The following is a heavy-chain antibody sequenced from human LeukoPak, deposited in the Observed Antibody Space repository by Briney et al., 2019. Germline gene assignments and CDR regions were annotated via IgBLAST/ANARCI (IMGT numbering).Heavy chain of an antibody. CDR2: ISSSSSYI. CDR1: GFTFSSYS. D-gene: IGHD1/OR15-1a*01. J-gene: IGHJ5*02. CDR3: ARGTPTSDNWFDP. Sequence: GGSLRLSCAASGFTFSSYSMNWVRQAPGKGLEWVSSISSSSSYIYYADSVKGRFTISRDNAKNSLYLQMNSLRAEDTAVYYCARGTPTSDNWFDPWGRGTLVTVSS. V-gene: IGHV3-21*01.